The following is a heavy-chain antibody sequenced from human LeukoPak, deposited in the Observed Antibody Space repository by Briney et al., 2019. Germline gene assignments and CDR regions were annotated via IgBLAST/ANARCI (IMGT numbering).Heavy chain of an antibody. D-gene: IGHD2-21*02. CDR1: GYTFTSYY. CDR3: ARAPLYCGGDCYLYYFDY. J-gene: IGHJ4*02. V-gene: IGHV1-18*04. CDR2: ISAYNGNT. Sequence: WASVKVSCKASGYTFTSYYMHWVRQAPGQGLEWMGWISAYNGNTNYAQKLQGRVTMTTDKSTSTAYMELTSLRSEDTAVYYCARAPLYCGGDCYLYYFDYWGQGTLVTVSS.